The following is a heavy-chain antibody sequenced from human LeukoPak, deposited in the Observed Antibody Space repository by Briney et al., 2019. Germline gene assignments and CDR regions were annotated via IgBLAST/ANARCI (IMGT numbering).Heavy chain of an antibody. V-gene: IGHV3-7*01. CDR1: GFTFSSSW. J-gene: IGHJ4*02. D-gene: IGHD2-2*01. Sequence: GGSLRLSCAASGFTFSSSWMSWVRQAPGKGLEWVANIKQDGSEKYCVDSVKGRFTISRDNAKNSLYLQMNSLRAEDTAVYYCARAAALLDYWGQGTLVTVSS. CDR2: IKQDGSEK. CDR3: ARAAALLDY.